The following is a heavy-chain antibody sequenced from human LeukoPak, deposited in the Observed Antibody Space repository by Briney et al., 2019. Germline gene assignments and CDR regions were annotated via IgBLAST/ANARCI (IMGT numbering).Heavy chain of an antibody. Sequence: GGSLRLSCAASGFTFNSNAMPWLRQAPGKGLEWVAIISFDGSNEYYADSVRGRFTISRDNSNNTLSLQMNNLRPGDTAVYYCARDFDYVWGNHDYWGRGTLVIVSS. J-gene: IGHJ4*02. CDR1: GFTFNSNA. V-gene: IGHV3-30-3*01. D-gene: IGHD3-16*01. CDR3: ARDFDYVWGNHDY. CDR2: ISFDGSNE.